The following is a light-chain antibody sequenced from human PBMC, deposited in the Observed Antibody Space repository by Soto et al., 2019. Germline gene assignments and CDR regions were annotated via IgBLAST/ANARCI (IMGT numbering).Light chain of an antibody. Sequence: EIMMTQSPATLSVSPGESATLSCRASQSVNSNLAWYQQRPGQAPRLLIFGASTRATGVPARFTGSGSGTEFTLSISSLQSEDFAVYYCQQYTNWPLTFAGGTKVDSK. CDR1: QSVNSN. V-gene: IGKV3-15*01. CDR2: GAS. J-gene: IGKJ4*01. CDR3: QQYTNWPLT.